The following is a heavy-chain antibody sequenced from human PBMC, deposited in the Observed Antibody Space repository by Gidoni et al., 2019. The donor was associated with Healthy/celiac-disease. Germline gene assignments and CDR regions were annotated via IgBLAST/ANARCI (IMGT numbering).Heavy chain of an antibody. CDR3: ANYQGGSGDFDY. D-gene: IGHD2-2*01. CDR2: IYYRGST. Sequence: QLQLQESGPGLVKTSETLSLTCTVSGGSISSGSYYWGWIRQPPGRGLEWIGSIYYRGSTYYNPSLKSRVTISVDTSKNQFSLKLSSVTAADTAVYYCANYQGGSGDFDYWGQGTLVTVSS. CDR1: GGSISSGSYY. V-gene: IGHV4-39*01. J-gene: IGHJ4*02.